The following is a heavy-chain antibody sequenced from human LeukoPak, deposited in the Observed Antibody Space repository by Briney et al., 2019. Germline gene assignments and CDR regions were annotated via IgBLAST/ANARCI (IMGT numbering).Heavy chain of an antibody. CDR2: ISWNSGSI. J-gene: IGHJ4*02. CDR3: AKDNGIVGGAWFDY. D-gene: IGHD1-26*01. CDR1: GFTFDDYA. Sequence: GGSLRLSCAASGFTFDDYAMHWVRQAPGKGLEWVSGISWNSGSIGYADSVKGRFTISRDNAKNSLYLQMNSLRAEDMALYYCAKDNGIVGGAWFDYWGQGTLVTVSS. V-gene: IGHV3-9*03.